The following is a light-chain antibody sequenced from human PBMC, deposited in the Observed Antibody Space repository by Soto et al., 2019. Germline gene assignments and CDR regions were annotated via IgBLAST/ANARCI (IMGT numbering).Light chain of an antibody. Sequence: EIVLTQSPGTLSLSPGERATLSCRASQSVSSNYLAWYQQKPGQAPRLLIYGASSRATGIPDRFSGSGSGKDFTLTITRVEPEDFAVYYCQQYGSSPRTFGQGTKVEIK. CDR1: QSVSSNY. J-gene: IGKJ1*01. CDR3: QQYGSSPRT. V-gene: IGKV3-20*01. CDR2: GAS.